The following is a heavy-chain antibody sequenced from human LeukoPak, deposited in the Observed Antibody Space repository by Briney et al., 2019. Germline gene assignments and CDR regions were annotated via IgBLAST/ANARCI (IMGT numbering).Heavy chain of an antibody. CDR3: ARDGHDSSGYYWDY. CDR1: GFTFSTYW. D-gene: IGHD3-22*01. J-gene: IGHJ4*02. V-gene: IGHV3-7*05. CDR2: IKQDGSEK. Sequence: GGSLRLSCAASGFTFSTYWMSWVRQTPGKGLEWVANIKQDGSEKYYVDSVKGRFTISRGNAKNSLYLQMNSLRAEDTALYYCARDGHDSSGYYWDYWGQGTLVTVSS.